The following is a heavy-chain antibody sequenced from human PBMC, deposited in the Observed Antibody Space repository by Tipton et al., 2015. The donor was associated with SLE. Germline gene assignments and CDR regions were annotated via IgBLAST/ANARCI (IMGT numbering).Heavy chain of an antibody. CDR1: GFIFSSYA. CDR2: ISYDGTYQ. D-gene: IGHD3-22*01. Sequence: SLRLSCAASGFIFSSYAMHWVRQAPGKGLEWVAVISYDGTYQYYADSVQGRFTISRDNAKNTLFLQMNSLRAEDTAVYYCAKEEDYYDNSGSYAFDVWGQGTMVTVSS. V-gene: IGHV3-30*18. J-gene: IGHJ3*01. CDR3: AKEEDYYDNSGSYAFDV.